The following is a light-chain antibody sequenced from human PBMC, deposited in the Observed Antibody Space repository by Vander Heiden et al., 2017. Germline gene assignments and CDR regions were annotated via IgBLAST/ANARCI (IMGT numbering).Light chain of an antibody. CDR2: AAS. J-gene: IGKJ4*01. Sequence: DIQMTQSPSSLSASVGDRVTITCRASQSISSYLNWYQQKPGKAPKLLIYAASSLQSGVPSRVRGSGSGTDFTLTISSLQTEDFATYYWQQSYSTPLTFGGGTRVEIK. CDR3: QQSYSTPLT. V-gene: IGKV1-39*01. CDR1: QSISSY.